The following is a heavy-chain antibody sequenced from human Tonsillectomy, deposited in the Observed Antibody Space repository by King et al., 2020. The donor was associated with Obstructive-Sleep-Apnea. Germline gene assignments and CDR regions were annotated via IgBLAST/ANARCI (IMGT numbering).Heavy chain of an antibody. V-gene: IGHV1-69*01. CDR3: ARPAVAGTRYFPF. D-gene: IGHD6-19*01. Sequence: QLVQSGAEVKKPGSSVKVSCKASGYTFSNYAISWVRQAPGQGLEWMGGINPLFGTSKYAQKFRGRLTITADESTRTAYMELSSLRSQDTAVYYCARPAVAGTRYFPFWGQGTLVTVSS. CDR2: INPLFGTS. J-gene: IGHJ1*01. CDR1: GYTFSNYA.